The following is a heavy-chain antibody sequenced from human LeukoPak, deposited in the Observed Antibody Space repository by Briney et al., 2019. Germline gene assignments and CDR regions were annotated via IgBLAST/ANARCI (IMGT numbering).Heavy chain of an antibody. CDR3: ARDLNEYDAFDI. J-gene: IGHJ3*02. Sequence: GGSLRLSCAASGFDVSTSYMNWVRQAPGKGLEWVSSISSSSSYIYYADSVKGRFTISRDNAKNSLYLQMNSLRAEDTAVYYCARDLNEYDAFDIWGQGTMVTVSS. CDR1: GFDVSTSY. V-gene: IGHV3-21*01. CDR2: ISSSSSYI. D-gene: IGHD1-1*01.